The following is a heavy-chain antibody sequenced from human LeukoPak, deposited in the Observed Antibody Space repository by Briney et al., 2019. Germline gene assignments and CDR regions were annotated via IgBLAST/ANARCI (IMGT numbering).Heavy chain of an antibody. V-gene: IGHV5-51*01. CDR2: IYPGDSDT. CDR1: GYSFTSYW. CDR3: ARQGSSFYGGDAFDI. J-gene: IGHJ3*02. D-gene: IGHD6-13*01. Sequence: GESLKISCKGSGYSFTSYWIGWVRQMPGKGLEWMGIIYPGDSDTRYSPSFQGQVTISADKSISTAYLQWSSLKASDTAMYYCARQGSSFYGGDAFDIWGQGTMVTVSS.